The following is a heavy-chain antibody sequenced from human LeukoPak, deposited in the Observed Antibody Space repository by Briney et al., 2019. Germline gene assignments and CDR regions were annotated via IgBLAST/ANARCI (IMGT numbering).Heavy chain of an antibody. CDR2: IYHSGST. V-gene: IGHV4-38-2*01. J-gene: IGHJ5*02. CDR1: GYSISSGYY. D-gene: IGHD1-26*01. Sequence: PSETLSLTCAVSGYSISSGYYWGWIRQPPGKGLGWIGSIYHSGSTYYNPSLKSRVTISVDTSKNQFSLKLRSVTAADTVVYYCARQLGRDLNWFDPWGQGTLVTVSS. CDR3: ARQLGRDLNWFDP.